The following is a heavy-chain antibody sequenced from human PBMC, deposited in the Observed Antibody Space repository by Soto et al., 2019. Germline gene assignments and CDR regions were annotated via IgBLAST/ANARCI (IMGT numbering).Heavy chain of an antibody. J-gene: IGHJ4*02. V-gene: IGHV1-24*01. CDR3: ATRMDTAMVFDY. CDR1: GYTLTELS. D-gene: IGHD5-18*01. Sequence: ASVKVSCKVSGYTLTELSMHWVRQAPGKGLEWMGGFDPEDGETIYAQKFQGRVTMTEDTSTDTAYMELSSLRSEDTAVHYCATRMDTAMVFDYWGQGTLVTVSS. CDR2: FDPEDGET.